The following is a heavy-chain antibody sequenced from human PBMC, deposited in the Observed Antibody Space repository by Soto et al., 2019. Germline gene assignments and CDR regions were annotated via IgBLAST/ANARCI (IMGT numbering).Heavy chain of an antibody. D-gene: IGHD2-2*01. CDR2: MNPNSGNT. CDR3: ARYGCSSTSCYYYYMDV. J-gene: IGHJ6*03. CDR1: GYTFTSYD. V-gene: IGHV1-8*01. Sequence: GASVKVSCKASGYTFTSYDINWVRQATGQGLEWKGWMNPNSGNTGYAQKFQGRVTMTRNTSISTAYMELSSLRSEDTAVYYCARYGCSSTSCYYYYMDVWGKGTTVTVSS.